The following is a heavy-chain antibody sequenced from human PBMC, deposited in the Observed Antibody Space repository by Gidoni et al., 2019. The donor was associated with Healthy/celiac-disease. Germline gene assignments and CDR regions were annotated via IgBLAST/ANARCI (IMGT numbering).Heavy chain of an antibody. Sequence: QVQLVQSGAEVKKPGASVKVSCTASGYTFTGYYMHWVRQAPGQGLEWMGWINPNRGGTNYAQKFQGRVTMTRDTSISTAYMELSRLRSDDTAVYYCARVGCSGGSCYSYADYWGQGTLVTVSS. J-gene: IGHJ4*02. CDR3: ARVGCSGGSCYSYADY. CDR2: INPNRGGT. V-gene: IGHV1-2*02. CDR1: GYTFTGYY. D-gene: IGHD2-15*01.